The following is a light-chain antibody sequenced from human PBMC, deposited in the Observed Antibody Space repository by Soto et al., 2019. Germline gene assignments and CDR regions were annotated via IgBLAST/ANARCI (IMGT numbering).Light chain of an antibody. J-gene: IGKJ3*01. CDR1: QGINND. CDR2: DAS. CDR3: QNYKMAPLS. V-gene: IGKV1-27*01. Sequence: DIQMTQSPSSLSASVGDRVTITCRASQGINNDLAWYQQKPGKVPQLLIFDASTLRAGVPSRFSSSGSGTEFTLTISSLQPEDVATYYCQNYKMAPLSFGPGTKVNI.